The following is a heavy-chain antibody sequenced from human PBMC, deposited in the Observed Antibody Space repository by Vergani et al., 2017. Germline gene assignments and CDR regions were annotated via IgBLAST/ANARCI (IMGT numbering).Heavy chain of an antibody. V-gene: IGHV3-48*01. CDR3: AGDLVHPSPVDY. CDR2: INPSGSNT. J-gene: IGHJ4*02. Sequence: EVQLVESGGGLVQPGGSLRLYCAASGFTLSHFSMTWVRQAPGKGLEWVSYINPSGSNTYYADSMKGRFFISRDNAKNSLSLQMNSLRAEDTGIYYCAGDLVHPSPVDYWGQGPLVTVSS. D-gene: IGHD3-10*02. CDR1: GFTLSHFS.